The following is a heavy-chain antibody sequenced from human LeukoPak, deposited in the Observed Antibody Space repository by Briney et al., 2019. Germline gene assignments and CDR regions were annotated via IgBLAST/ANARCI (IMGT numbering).Heavy chain of an antibody. CDR3: ARDARSGPYFDY. CDR1: GGSFSGYY. CDR2: INHSGST. V-gene: IGHV4-34*01. J-gene: IGHJ4*02. Sequence: SETLSLTCAVYGGSFSGYYWSWIRQPPGKGLEWIGEINHSGSTNYNPSLKSRVTISVDTSKNQFSLKLSSVTAADTAVYYCARDARSGPYFDYWGQGTLVTVSS. D-gene: IGHD2-2*01.